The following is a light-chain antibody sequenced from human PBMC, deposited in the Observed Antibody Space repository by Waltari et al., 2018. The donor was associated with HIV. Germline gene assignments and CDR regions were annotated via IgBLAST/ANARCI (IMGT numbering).Light chain of an antibody. CDR1: SGPVSTSYY. V-gene: IGLV8-61*01. CDR3: VLYMGRGISL. Sequence: QTVVTQEPSFSVSPGGTVTLTCGLSSGPVSTSYYPTWYQQTPGQAPRTLIYNTNTRSSGVPDRFSGSILGNKAALTITGAQADDESDYYCVLYMGRGISLFGGGTKLTVL. CDR2: NTN. J-gene: IGLJ2*01.